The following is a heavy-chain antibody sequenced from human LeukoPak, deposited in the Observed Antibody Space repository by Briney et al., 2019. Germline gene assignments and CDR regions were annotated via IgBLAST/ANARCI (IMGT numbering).Heavy chain of an antibody. CDR2: INHSGST. Sequence: SETLSLTCAVYGGSFSGYYWSWIRQPPGKGLEWIGEINHSGSTNYNPSLKSRITISVDTSKNQFSLKLSSVTAADTAVYYCARGVPGIQIWLRKGRCDYWGQGTLVTVSS. V-gene: IGHV4-34*01. J-gene: IGHJ4*02. CDR3: ARGVPGIQIWLRKGRCDY. D-gene: IGHD5-18*01. CDR1: GGSFSGYY.